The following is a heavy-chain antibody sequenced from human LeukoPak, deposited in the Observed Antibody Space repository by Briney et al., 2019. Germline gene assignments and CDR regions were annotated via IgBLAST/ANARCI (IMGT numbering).Heavy chain of an antibody. Sequence: ASVKVSCKASGYTFTGYYMHWVRQAPGQGLEWMGWINPNSGGTNYAQDFHGRVTMTRDTSISTAYMELSRLRSDDTAVYYCARVEGGWDSSGYYFVYFQHWGQGTLVTVSS. D-gene: IGHD3-22*01. CDR1: GYTFTGYY. J-gene: IGHJ1*01. CDR3: ARVEGGWDSSGYYFVYFQH. CDR2: INPNSGGT. V-gene: IGHV1-2*02.